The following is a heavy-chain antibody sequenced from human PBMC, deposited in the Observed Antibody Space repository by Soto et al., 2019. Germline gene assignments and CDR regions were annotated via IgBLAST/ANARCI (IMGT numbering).Heavy chain of an antibody. CDR1: GYTFTSYG. CDR2: ISAYNGNT. D-gene: IGHD1-1*01. V-gene: IGHV1-18*01. CDR3: AREYGTTLYYYYYYGMDV. Sequence: QVPLVQSGAEVKKPGASVKVSCKASGYTFTSYGISWVRQAPGQGLEWLGWISAYNGNTNYAQKLQGRVTMTTDTSTSTAYMELRSLRSDDTAVYYCAREYGTTLYYYYYYGMDVWGQGTTVTVSS. J-gene: IGHJ6*02.